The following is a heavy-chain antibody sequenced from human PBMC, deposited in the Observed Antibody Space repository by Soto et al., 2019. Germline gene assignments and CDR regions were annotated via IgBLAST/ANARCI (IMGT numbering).Heavy chain of an antibody. Sequence: QITLKESGPTLVKPTQTLTLTCTFSGFSLSTSGVDVGWIRQPPGKALEWLALIYWDDDKRYKPSLKSRLTIAKGTSSNQVVLTMTNMDPLDTATYFCAHRRPYSNSPEYFFDYWGQGTLVTVSS. D-gene: IGHD6-6*01. V-gene: IGHV2-5*02. CDR3: AHRRPYSNSPEYFFDY. CDR1: GFSLSTSGVD. J-gene: IGHJ4*02. CDR2: IYWDDDK.